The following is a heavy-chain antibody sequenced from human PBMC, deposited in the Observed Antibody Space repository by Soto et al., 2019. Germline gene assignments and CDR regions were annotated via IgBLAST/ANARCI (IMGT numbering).Heavy chain of an antibody. Sequence: QVQLQQWGTGLLKPSETLSLTCAVYGGSFSGYYWSWIRQPPGKGLEWIGEINHSGSTNYNPSLKSRVTISVDTSKNQFSLKLSSVTAADTAVYYCARWDPIDCGMDVWGQGTTVTVSS. J-gene: IGHJ6*02. CDR1: GGSFSGYY. V-gene: IGHV4-34*01. CDR3: ARWDPIDCGMDV. D-gene: IGHD1-26*01. CDR2: INHSGST.